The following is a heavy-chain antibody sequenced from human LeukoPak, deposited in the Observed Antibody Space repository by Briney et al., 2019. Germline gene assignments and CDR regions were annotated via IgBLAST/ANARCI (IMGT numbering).Heavy chain of an antibody. Sequence: PSETLSLTCAVYGGSFSGYYWSWIRQPPGKGLEWIGEINHSGSTNYNPSLKSRVTISVDTSKNQFSLKLSSVTAADTAVYYCARTRRLVPAANYYYGMDVWGQGTTVTVSS. J-gene: IGHJ6*02. CDR1: GGSFSGYY. D-gene: IGHD2-2*01. V-gene: IGHV4-34*01. CDR3: ARTRRLVPAANYYYGMDV. CDR2: INHSGST.